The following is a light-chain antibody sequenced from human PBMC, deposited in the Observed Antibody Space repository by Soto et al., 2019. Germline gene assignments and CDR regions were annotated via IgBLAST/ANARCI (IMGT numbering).Light chain of an antibody. V-gene: IGLV2-14*03. Sequence: QSVLTQPASVSVAPGQSITISCTGTSSDVGAYDFVSWYQQHPDKAPKLMIYEVIYRPSGVSNRFSGSKSVNTATLTISGLQAEDEGDYYCSSYTTSSTRVFGTGTKSPS. CDR2: EVI. J-gene: IGLJ1*01. CDR1: SSDVGAYDF. CDR3: SSYTTSSTRV.